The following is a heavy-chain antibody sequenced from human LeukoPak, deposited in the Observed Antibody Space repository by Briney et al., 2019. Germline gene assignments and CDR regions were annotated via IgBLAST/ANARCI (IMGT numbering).Heavy chain of an antibody. J-gene: IGHJ4*02. CDR1: GYTFPSYF. D-gene: IGHD3-10*01. V-gene: IGHV1-46*01. Sequence: ASVKVSCKASGYTFPSYFMHWVRQAPGQGLEWMGIINPTGGSTTYAQKFQGRVTMTRDTSTSTVYMELSSLRSDDTAVYYCAGAGSGSYYTLDYWGQGTLVTVSS. CDR3: AGAGSGSYYTLDY. CDR2: INPTGGST.